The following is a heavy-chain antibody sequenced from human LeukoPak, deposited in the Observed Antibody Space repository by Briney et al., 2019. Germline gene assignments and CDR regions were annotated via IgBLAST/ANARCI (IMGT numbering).Heavy chain of an antibody. Sequence: TSETLSLTCAVYGGSFSGYYWSWIRQPPGKGLEWIGEINHSGSTNYNPSLKSRVTISVDTSKNQFSLKLSSVTAADTAVYYCARVMFYSGSYYYYGMDVWGQGTTVTVSS. D-gene: IGHD1-26*01. J-gene: IGHJ6*02. V-gene: IGHV4-34*01. CDR2: INHSGST. CDR1: GGSFSGYY. CDR3: ARVMFYSGSYYYYGMDV.